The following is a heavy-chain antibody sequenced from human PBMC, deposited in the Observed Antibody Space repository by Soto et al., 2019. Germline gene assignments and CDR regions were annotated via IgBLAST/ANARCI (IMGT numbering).Heavy chain of an antibody. J-gene: IGHJ3*02. D-gene: IGHD3-16*01. CDR3: ARSDPCGAEGDDAFDI. CDR2: IYSGGST. CDR1: GFTVSSNY. Sequence: EVQLVESGGGLVQPGGSLRLSCAASGFTVSSNYMSWVRQAPGKGLEWVSVIYSGGSTYYADSVKGRFTISRDNSKNTLYLQMNSLCADNTAVYYCARSDPCGAEGDDAFDIWGQGTMVTVSS. V-gene: IGHV3-66*01.